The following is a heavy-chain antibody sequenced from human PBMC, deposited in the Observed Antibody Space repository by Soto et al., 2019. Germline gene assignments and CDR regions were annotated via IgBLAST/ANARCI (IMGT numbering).Heavy chain of an antibody. V-gene: IGHV4-4*07. D-gene: IGHD4-17*01. J-gene: IGHJ3*01. CDR1: GGSISGYY. CDR2: IYASGNI. Sequence: QVQLQESGPGLVKPSETLSLTCTVSGGSISGYYWSWIRQPAGKRLEWIGRIYASGNINKNPSLKSRVTMSVDTSKNQFSLRLNSVTAADTAVYYCARVGRTRATVTTDAFDVWGQGTKVTVSS. CDR3: ARVGRTRATVTTDAFDV.